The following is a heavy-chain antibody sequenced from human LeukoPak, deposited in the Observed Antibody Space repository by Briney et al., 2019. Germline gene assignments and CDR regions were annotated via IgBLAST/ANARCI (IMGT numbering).Heavy chain of an antibody. D-gene: IGHD3-3*01. CDR2: INPNSGGT. CDR1: GYTFTGYY. V-gene: IGHV1-2*02. CDR3: ARSNDFWSDYYQY. J-gene: IGHJ1*01. Sequence: ASVKVSCKASGYTFTGYYMHWVRQAPGQGLEWMGWINPNSGGTNYAQKFQGRVTMTRDTSISTAYMELSRLRSDDTAVFYCARSNDFWSDYYQYWGQGTLVTVSS.